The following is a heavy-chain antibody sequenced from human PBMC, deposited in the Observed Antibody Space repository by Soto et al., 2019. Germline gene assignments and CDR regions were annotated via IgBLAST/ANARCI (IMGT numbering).Heavy chain of an antibody. V-gene: IGHV1-46*01. CDR2: INPSGGGST. Sequence: ASVKVSCKASGYSFTNYYRHWVRQAPGQGLEWMGVINPSGGGSTTYAQRFQGRVTMARDTSTSTVYMDLSSLTSEDTAVYYCARERIVAVGTDGYYYYNGMDVWGQGTTVTVSS. D-gene: IGHD6-13*01. J-gene: IGHJ6*02. CDR1: GYSFTNYY. CDR3: ARERIVAVGTDGYYYYNGMDV.